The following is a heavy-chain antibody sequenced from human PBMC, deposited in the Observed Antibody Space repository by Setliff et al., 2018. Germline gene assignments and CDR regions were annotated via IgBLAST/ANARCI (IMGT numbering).Heavy chain of an antibody. D-gene: IGHD3-9*01. CDR3: ARSNYDILTRNWFDP. CDR2: INPNSGGT. J-gene: IGHJ5*02. CDR1: GYTFTGYY. V-gene: IGHV1-2*06. Sequence: ASVKVSCKASGYTFTGYYMHWVRQAPGQGLEWMGRINPNSGGTNYAQKFQGRVTMTRDTSISTAYMELSRLRSDDTAVYYCARSNYDILTRNWFDPWGQGTPDTVSS.